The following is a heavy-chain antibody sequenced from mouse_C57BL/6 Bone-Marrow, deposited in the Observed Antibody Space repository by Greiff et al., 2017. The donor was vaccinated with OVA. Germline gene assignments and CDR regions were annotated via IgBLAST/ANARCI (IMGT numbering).Heavy chain of an antibody. D-gene: IGHD4-1*01. CDR3: ARDWGAMDY. V-gene: IGHV1-55*01. J-gene: IGHJ4*01. Sequence: VQLQQSGAELVKPGASVKMSCKASGYTFTRYWITWVKQRPGQGLEWIGDIYPGSGSTNYNEKFKSKATLTVDTSSSTAYMQLSSLTSEDSAVDYCARDWGAMDYWGQGPAVTVSS. CDR1: GYTFTRYW. CDR2: IYPGSGST.